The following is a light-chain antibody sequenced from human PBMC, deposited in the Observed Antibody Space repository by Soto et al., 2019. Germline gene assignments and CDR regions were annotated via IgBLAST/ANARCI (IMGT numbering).Light chain of an antibody. CDR2: GAS. CDR1: QSVSSN. V-gene: IGKV3-15*01. J-gene: IGKJ2*01. CDR3: QQYNNWPPYT. Sequence: EIVMTQSPATPSVSPGERATLSCRASQSVSSNLDWYQQKPCQAPRLLIYGASTRATGIPARFSGSWSGTEFTLTISSLQSAEFAVYYGQQYNNWPPYTFVQGTKLEIK.